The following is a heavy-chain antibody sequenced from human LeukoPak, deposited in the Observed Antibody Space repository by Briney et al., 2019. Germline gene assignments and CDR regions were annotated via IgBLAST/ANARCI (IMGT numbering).Heavy chain of an antibody. CDR3: ARAPDDYDFWSGPFDH. CDR2: INPNSGGT. Sequence: ASVKVSCKASGYTFTGYYMHWVRQAPGQGLEWMGWINPNSGGTNYAQKFQGRVTMTRDTSISTAYMELSRLRSDDTAVYYCARAPDDYDFWSGPFDHWGRGTLVTVSS. J-gene: IGHJ5*02. V-gene: IGHV1-2*02. D-gene: IGHD3-3*01. CDR1: GYTFTGYY.